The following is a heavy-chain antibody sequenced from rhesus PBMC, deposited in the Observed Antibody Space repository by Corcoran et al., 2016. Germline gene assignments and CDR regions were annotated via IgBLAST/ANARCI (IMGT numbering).Heavy chain of an antibody. CDR2: ISSCGSN. Sequence: QVQLQESGPGLVKPSETLSLTCAVSGYSISSGYYWSWIRQPPGKGLVWIGPISSCGSNYLTPSLKRRVTLSVDTSKNQFSLKLSSVTAADTAVYYCARHRDSGSYDFDYWGQGVLVTVSS. J-gene: IGHJ4*01. D-gene: IGHD3-16*01. V-gene: IGHV4S14*01. CDR3: ARHRDSGSYDFDY. CDR1: GYSISSGYY.